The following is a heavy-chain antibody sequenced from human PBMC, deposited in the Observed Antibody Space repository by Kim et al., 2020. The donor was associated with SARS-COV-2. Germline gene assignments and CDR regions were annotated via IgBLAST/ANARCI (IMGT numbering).Heavy chain of an antibody. Sequence: YNPSLKSRVTISVDKSKNQFSLKLSSVTAADTAVYYCARETPITPWYFDLWGRGTLVTVSS. CDR3: ARETPITPWYFDL. V-gene: IGHV4-4*02. J-gene: IGHJ2*01.